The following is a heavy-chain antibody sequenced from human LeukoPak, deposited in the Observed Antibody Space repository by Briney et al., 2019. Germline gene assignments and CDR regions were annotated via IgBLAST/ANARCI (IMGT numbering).Heavy chain of an antibody. V-gene: IGHV3-33*01. CDR2: IWYDGSKK. CDR3: ASPPSYGNSWLGY. D-gene: IGHD6-13*01. Sequence: GGSLRLSCAASGFTFSSYGIHWVRQAPGKGLEWVAVIWYDGSKKYYADSVKGRFTISRDNSKNTLYLQMNSLRAEDTAMYYCASPPSYGNSWLGYWGQGTLVTVSS. J-gene: IGHJ4*02. CDR1: GFTFSSYG.